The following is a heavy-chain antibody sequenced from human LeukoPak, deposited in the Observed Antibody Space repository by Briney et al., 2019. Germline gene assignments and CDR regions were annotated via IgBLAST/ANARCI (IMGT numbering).Heavy chain of an antibody. CDR1: GFTFSSYG. J-gene: IGHJ4*02. V-gene: IGHV3-33*01. D-gene: IGHD6-19*01. CDR3: ARDPDEQWLVGDY. Sequence: PGGSLRLSCAASGFTFSSYGMHWVRQAPGKGLEWVAVIWYDGSNKYYADSVKGRFTISRDNSKNTLYLQMNSLRAEDTAVYYCARDPDEQWLVGDYWGQGTLVTVSS. CDR2: IWYDGSNK.